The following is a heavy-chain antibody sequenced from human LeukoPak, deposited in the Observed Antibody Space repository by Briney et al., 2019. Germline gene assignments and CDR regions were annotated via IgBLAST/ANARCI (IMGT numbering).Heavy chain of an antibody. D-gene: IGHD3-3*01. V-gene: IGHV3-23*01. J-gene: IGHJ4*02. Sequence: PGGSLRLSCAASGFTFSSYAMSWVRQAPGKGLEWVSAISGSGGSTYYADSVKGRFTISRDNSKNTLYLQMNSLRAEDTAVYYCAKGLRFLEWLRYEADYYFDYWGQGTLVTVSS. CDR3: AKGLRFLEWLRYEADYYFDY. CDR1: GFTFSSYA. CDR2: ISGSGGST.